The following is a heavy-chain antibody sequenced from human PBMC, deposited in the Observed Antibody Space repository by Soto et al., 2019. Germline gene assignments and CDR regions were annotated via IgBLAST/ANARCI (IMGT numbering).Heavy chain of an antibody. J-gene: IGHJ5*02. CDR2: IRSKGHNYAT. Sequence: GGSLRLSCAASGFAFSGSAMYWVRQASGKGPEWVGRIRSKGHNYATEYAASVKGRFTISRDDSKNTAYLQMNSLQTEDTAVYYCTRDLFSYDYSGILWFDPWGQGTLVTVSS. D-gene: IGHD3-16*01. CDR3: TRDLFSYDYSGILWFDP. CDR1: GFAFSGSA. V-gene: IGHV3-73*01.